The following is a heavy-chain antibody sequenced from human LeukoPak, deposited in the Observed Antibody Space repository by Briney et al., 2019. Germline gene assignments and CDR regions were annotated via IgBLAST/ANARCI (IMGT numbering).Heavy chain of an antibody. D-gene: IGHD2-2*02. J-gene: IGHJ4*02. CDR3: AKTEAPAAIRAGSDY. Sequence: GSLRLSCAASGFTFSNYGMSWVRQAPGKGLEWVSTISGSGSATYNAGFVKGRFTTSRDNSNNTLYLQMNSLRAEDTAVYYCAKTEAPAAIRAGSDYWGQGTLVTVSS. CDR1: GFTFSNYG. V-gene: IGHV3-23*01. CDR2: ISGSGSAT.